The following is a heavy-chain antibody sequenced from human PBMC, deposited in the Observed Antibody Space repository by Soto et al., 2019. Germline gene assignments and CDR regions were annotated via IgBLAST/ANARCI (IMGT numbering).Heavy chain of an antibody. V-gene: IGHV4-39*01. Sequence: SLTCSVSGGSISSSSYYWGWIRQPPGKGLEWIGSVSYSGSTYYNPSLKSRVTISVDTSKNQFSLKLSSVTAADTAVYYCAKYYFDSTGSHYYYYGMDVWGQGTSVTVSS. J-gene: IGHJ6*02. D-gene: IGHD3-22*01. CDR1: GGSISSSSYY. CDR2: VSYSGST. CDR3: AKYYFDSTGSHYYYYGMDV.